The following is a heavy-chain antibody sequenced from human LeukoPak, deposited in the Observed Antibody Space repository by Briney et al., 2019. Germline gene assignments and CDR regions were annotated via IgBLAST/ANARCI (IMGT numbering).Heavy chain of an antibody. Sequence: ASVKVSCKASGYTFTGYGISWVRQAPGQGLEWMGWISAYNGNTNYAQKLQGRVTMTTDTSTSTAYMELRSLRSDDTAVYYCARAPYDILTGYYKPVDYWGQGTLVTVSS. CDR2: ISAYNGNT. J-gene: IGHJ4*02. CDR3: ARAPYDILTGYYKPVDY. V-gene: IGHV1-18*01. CDR1: GYTFTGYG. D-gene: IGHD3-9*01.